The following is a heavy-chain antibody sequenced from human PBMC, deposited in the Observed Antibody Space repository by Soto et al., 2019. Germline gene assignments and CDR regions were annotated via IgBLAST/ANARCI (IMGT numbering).Heavy chain of an antibody. D-gene: IGHD4-17*01. CDR1: GFTFSSYS. Sequence: EVQLVESGGGLVQPGGSLRLSCAASGFTFSSYSMNWVRQAPGKGLEWVSYISSSSSTIYYADSVKGRFTISRDNAKNSLYLQKNSLRAEDTAVYYCARDRTTVTTGYFDYWGQGTLVTVSS. V-gene: IGHV3-48*01. J-gene: IGHJ4*02. CDR3: ARDRTTVTTGYFDY. CDR2: ISSSSSTI.